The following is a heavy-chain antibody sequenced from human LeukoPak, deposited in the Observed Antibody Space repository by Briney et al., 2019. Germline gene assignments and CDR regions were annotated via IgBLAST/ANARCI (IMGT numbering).Heavy chain of an antibody. J-gene: IGHJ4*02. Sequence: SETLSLTCTVSGGSISSSYWSWIRQPPGKGLEWIGYTYYSGSTNYNPSLKSRVTKSVDTSKNQFSLKLSSVTAADTAVYYCARIYYDISGYSFDYWGQGTLVTVSS. CDR1: GGSISSSY. CDR2: TYYSGST. D-gene: IGHD3-22*01. CDR3: ARIYYDISGYSFDY. V-gene: IGHV4-59*08.